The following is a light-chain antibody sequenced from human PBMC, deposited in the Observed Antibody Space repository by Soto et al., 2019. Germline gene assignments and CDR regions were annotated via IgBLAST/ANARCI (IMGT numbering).Light chain of an antibody. CDR3: QQYGSSPRT. CDR1: QSVTSSY. CDR2: GAS. V-gene: IGKV3-20*01. Sequence: ENVLTQSPGILSLSPGERATLSCRASQSVTSSYLAWYQQKPGQAPRLLIYGASSRATDIPDRFRGSESGTDFTLTINRLEPEDFALYYCQQYGSSPRTFGQGTKVEIK. J-gene: IGKJ1*01.